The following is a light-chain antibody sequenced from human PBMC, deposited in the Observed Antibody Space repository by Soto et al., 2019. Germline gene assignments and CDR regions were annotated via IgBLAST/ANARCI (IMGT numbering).Light chain of an antibody. J-gene: IGLJ2*01. V-gene: IGLV3-21*04. CDR1: SIASRS. Sequence: SYELTQPPSLSVAPGKTASITCGGDSIASRSVHWYQQRPGQAPLLVISYDTDRPSGIPERFSGSNSGNTATLTISRVEAGDEADYYCQVWDSNTDHGVFGGGTKVTVL. CDR3: QVWDSNTDHGV. CDR2: YDT.